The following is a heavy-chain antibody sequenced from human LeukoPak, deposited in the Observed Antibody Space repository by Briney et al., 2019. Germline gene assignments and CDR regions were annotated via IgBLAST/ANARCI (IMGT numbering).Heavy chain of an antibody. J-gene: IGHJ6*03. CDR3: ARGRYYGSGLDYYYYYMDV. CDR1: GGSFSGYY. Sequence: TSETLSLTCAVYGGSFSGYYWSWIRQPPGKGLEWIGEINHSGSTNYNPSLKSRVTISVDTSKNRFSLKLSSVTAADTAVYYCARGRYYGSGLDYYYYYMDVWGKGTTVTVSS. D-gene: IGHD3-10*01. CDR2: INHSGST. V-gene: IGHV4-34*01.